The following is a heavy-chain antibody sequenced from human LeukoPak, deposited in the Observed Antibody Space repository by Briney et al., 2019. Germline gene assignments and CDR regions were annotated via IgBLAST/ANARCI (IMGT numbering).Heavy chain of an antibody. CDR1: GFTFSSHT. CDR2: ISSNRGNT. Sequence: GGSLRLSCSASGFTFSSHTMHWVRQAPGQGLEHVSAISSNRGNTYYADSVKGRFTISRDNSRNTLHLQMSSLRTEDTAVYYCVKGRYCTSTTCYDAFDYWGQGTLVTVSS. J-gene: IGHJ4*02. D-gene: IGHD2-2*01. V-gene: IGHV3-64D*09. CDR3: VKGRYCTSTTCYDAFDY.